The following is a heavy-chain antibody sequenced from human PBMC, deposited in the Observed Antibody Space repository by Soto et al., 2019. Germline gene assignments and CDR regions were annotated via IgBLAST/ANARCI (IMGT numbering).Heavy chain of an antibody. V-gene: IGHV1-18*01. CDR3: AKNGQPPYYYYGMDV. CDR1: GYSFSRYG. J-gene: IGHJ6*02. CDR2: ISGYNGDT. D-gene: IGHD2-8*01. Sequence: ASVKVSCKASGYSFSRYGISWVRQAPGQGLEWMGWISGYNGDTKYAQKVQGRVTMTIDTSTYTAYMELRSLTSDDTAIYYCAKNGQPPYYYYGMDVWGQGTTVTVSS.